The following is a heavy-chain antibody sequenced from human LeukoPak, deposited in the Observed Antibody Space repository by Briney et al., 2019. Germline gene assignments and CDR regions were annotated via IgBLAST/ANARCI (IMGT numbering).Heavy chain of an antibody. CDR3: ARSRGSSGSYPFDY. Sequence: GGALRLSCPASGFTFSRYSMNWVRPAPGKGLEWVSYISSSSSTIYYAGSVKGRFTISRDKAKNSLFLQMNRLRAEDTAVYYCARSRGSSGSYPFDYWGQGTLVTVSS. CDR2: ISSSSSTI. J-gene: IGHJ4*02. D-gene: IGHD1-26*01. V-gene: IGHV3-48*01. CDR1: GFTFSRYS.